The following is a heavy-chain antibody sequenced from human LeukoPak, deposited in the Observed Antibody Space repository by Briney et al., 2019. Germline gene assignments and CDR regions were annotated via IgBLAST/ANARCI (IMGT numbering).Heavy chain of an antibody. CDR1: GFTFSSYA. CDR3: ARDDCPGPYCGMDV. D-gene: IGHD2-21*02. CDR2: ISRSGSTT. J-gene: IGHJ6*02. Sequence: GGSLRLSCAVSGFTFSSYAMNWVRQAPGKGLEWVSYISRSGSTTFYADSVKGRFTISRDNAKNSLYLQMNSLRAEDTAVYHCARDDCPGPYCGMDVWGQGTTVTVSS. V-gene: IGHV3-48*03.